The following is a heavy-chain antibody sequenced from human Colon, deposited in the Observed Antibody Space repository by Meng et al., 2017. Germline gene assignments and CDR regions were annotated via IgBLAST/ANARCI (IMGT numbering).Heavy chain of an antibody. V-gene: IGHV3-73*01. Sequence: GESLKISCAASGFTFSGSALHWVRQASGKGLEWVGRIRSKANSYATAYAASVEGRFTISRDESQNTAYLEMTSLKTEDTAVYYCSKTTADGSSGYYDYWGQGTQVTVSS. CDR2: IRSKANSYAT. J-gene: IGHJ4*02. D-gene: IGHD3-22*01. CDR3: SKTTADGSSGYYDY. CDR1: GFTFSGSA.